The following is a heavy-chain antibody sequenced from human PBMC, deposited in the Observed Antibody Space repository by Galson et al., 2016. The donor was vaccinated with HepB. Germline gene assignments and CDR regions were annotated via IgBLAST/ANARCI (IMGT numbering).Heavy chain of an antibody. CDR1: GFRFSSYG. J-gene: IGHJ4*02. CDR3: AKDPLLLGVVMSAATS. V-gene: IGHV3-30*18. CDR2: ISYDGRNK. D-gene: IGHD2-15*01. Sequence: SLRLSCAASGFRFSSYGMHWVRQAPGKGLEWVALISYDGRNKNYVDSVKGRFTISRDNSKNTLYLQMNSLRAEDTAVYYCAKDPLLLGVVMSAATSWGQGTLVTVSP.